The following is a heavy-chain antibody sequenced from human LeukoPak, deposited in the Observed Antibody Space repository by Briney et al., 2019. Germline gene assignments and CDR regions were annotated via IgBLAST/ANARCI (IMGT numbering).Heavy chain of an antibody. V-gene: IGHV4-59*12. CDR1: GGSISSYY. CDR2: IYYSGST. J-gene: IGHJ3*02. CDR3: ARRKTGYYTLAFDI. D-gene: IGHD3/OR15-3a*01. Sequence: KPSEILSLTCTVSGGSISSYYWSWIRQPPGKGLEWIGYIYYSGSTNYNPSLKSRVTISVDTSKNQFSLKLSSVTAADTAVYYCARRKTGYYTLAFDIWGQGTMVTVSS.